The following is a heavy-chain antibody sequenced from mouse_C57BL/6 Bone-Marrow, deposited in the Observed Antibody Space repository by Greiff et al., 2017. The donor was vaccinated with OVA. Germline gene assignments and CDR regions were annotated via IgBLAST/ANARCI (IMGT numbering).Heavy chain of an antibody. CDR3: AKSPLTGTAYFDY. D-gene: IGHD4-1*01. J-gene: IGHJ2*01. CDR2: IYPRSGNT. CDR1: GYTFTSYG. V-gene: IGHV1-81*01. Sequence: VNVVESGAELARPGASVKLSCKASGYTFTSYGISWVKQRTGQGLEWIGEIYPRSGNTYYNEKFKGKATLTADKSSSTAYMELRSLTSEDSAVYVCAKSPLTGTAYFDYWGQGTTLTVSS.